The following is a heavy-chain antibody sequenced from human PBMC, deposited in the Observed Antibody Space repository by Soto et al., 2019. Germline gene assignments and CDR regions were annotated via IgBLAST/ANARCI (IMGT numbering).Heavy chain of an antibody. V-gene: IGHV3-23*01. CDR2: ITAGGFNT. CDR1: GFTFSNDD. Sequence: EVQLLESGGDLVQPGGSLRLSCVASGFTFSNDDLSWVRQASGKGLEWVSAITAGGFNTYYADSVKGRFTISRDNSKNTLYLQKDSPRAEDTGVYYCAKNIGGFSGYANFDYWGQGTLVTVSS. J-gene: IGHJ4*02. D-gene: IGHD5-12*01. CDR3: AKNIGGFSGYANFDY.